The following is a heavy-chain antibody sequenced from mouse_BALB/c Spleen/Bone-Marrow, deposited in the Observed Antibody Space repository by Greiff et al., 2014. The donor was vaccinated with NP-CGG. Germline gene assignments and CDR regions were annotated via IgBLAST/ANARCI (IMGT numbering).Heavy chain of an antibody. V-gene: IGHV5-12-2*01. D-gene: IGHD3-2*01. CDR3: ARQLDSSGNVLDY. CDR1: GFTFSSYT. CDR2: ISDGGGRA. Sequence: EVKLEESGGGLVQPGGSLKLSCAASGFTFSSYTMSWIRQTPEKRLEWVAYISDGGGRAYYPDTVKGRFTISRDNAKNTLYLQMSSLKSEDTAMYYCARQLDSSGNVLDYWGQGTTLTVSS. J-gene: IGHJ2*01.